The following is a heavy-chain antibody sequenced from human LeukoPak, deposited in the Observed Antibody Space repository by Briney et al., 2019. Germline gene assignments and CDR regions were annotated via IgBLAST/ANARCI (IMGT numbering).Heavy chain of an antibody. CDR1: GYSFTSYW. CDR2: IYPGDSDA. J-gene: IGHJ3*01. CDR3: ARRAHDYIWGSNSYDVLDL. V-gene: IGHV5-51*01. D-gene: IGHD3-16*01. Sequence: GESLKISCKGSGYSFTSYWIGWVRQMPGKGLKRMGIIYPGDSDARYSPSFQGQVTISADKSISTAYLQWNSLKASDTAMYYCARRAHDYIWGSNSYDVLDLWGQGTMVTVSS.